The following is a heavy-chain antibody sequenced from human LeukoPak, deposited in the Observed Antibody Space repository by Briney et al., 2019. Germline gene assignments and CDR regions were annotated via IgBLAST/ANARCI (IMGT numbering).Heavy chain of an antibody. CDR1: GFTFSSYA. J-gene: IGHJ4*02. Sequence: GGSLRLSCAASGFTFSSYAMNWVRQAPGKGLEWVSVISGSGVSTYYADSVKGRFTISRDYSKNTLYLQMNSLRAEDTAVYYCAKDPDRYFDWPSYYFDYWGQGTLVTVSS. D-gene: IGHD3-9*01. CDR2: ISGSGVST. V-gene: IGHV3-23*01. CDR3: AKDPDRYFDWPSYYFDY.